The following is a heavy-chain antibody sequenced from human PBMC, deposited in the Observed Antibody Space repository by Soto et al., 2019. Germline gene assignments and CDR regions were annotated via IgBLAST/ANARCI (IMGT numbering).Heavy chain of an antibody. V-gene: IGHV3-11*05. CDR1: GFTFSDYY. J-gene: IGHJ5*02. D-gene: IGHD2-15*01. CDR3: ARGFAGYCSGGSFYWFDP. CDR2: ISSSSSYT. Sequence: QVQLVESGGGLVKPGGSLRLSCAASGFTFSDYYMSWIRQAPGKGLEWASYISSSSSYTNYADSVKGRFTISRDNAKNSLYLQINSLGAEDTAVYYCARGFAGYCSGGSFYWFDPWGQGTLVTVSS.